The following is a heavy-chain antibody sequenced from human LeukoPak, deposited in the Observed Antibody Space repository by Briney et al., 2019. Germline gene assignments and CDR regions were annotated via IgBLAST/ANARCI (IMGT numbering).Heavy chain of an antibody. CDR1: GFTFRTSG. J-gene: IGHJ4*02. D-gene: IGHD6-19*01. V-gene: IGHV3-30*02. CDR3: AREGGRTVAGTFDN. CDR2: IQYHGREK. Sequence: GGSLRLSCAAPGFTFRTSGMHWGRQAPGKGRERVALIQYHGREKYYAESVKGRFTISTDNSKNTMYMVLNSMRAEDTAVYYCAREGGRTVAGTFDNWGQGTLVTVSS.